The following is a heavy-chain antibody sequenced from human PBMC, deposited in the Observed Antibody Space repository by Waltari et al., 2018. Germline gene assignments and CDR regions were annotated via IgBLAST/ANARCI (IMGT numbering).Heavy chain of an antibody. CDR3: VRVGYSSGWYNWFDP. CDR1: GYTFTGYY. V-gene: IGHV1-2*06. Sequence: QVQLVQSGAEVKKPGASVKVSCKASGYTFTGYYMHWVRQASGQGLEWMGRINPNSGGTNYAQKFQGRVTMTRDTSISTAYMELSRLRSDDTAVYYCVRVGYSSGWYNWFDPWGQGTLVTVSS. D-gene: IGHD6-19*01. J-gene: IGHJ5*02. CDR2: INPNSGGT.